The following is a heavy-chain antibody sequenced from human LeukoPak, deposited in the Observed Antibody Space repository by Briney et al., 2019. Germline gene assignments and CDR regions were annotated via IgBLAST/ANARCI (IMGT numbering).Heavy chain of an antibody. J-gene: IGHJ4*02. D-gene: IGHD6-13*01. CDR1: GCTFISYA. CDR3: EVIQPYSSSWLLDY. CDR2: IIPIFGTA. Sequence: SVKVSCKASGCTFISYAISWVRQAPGQGLEWMGGIIPIFGTANYAQKFRGRVTITAADSTSTDYMELSSLRSEDTAVSYCEVIQPYSSSWLLDYWGQGTLVTVSS. V-gene: IGHV1-69*13.